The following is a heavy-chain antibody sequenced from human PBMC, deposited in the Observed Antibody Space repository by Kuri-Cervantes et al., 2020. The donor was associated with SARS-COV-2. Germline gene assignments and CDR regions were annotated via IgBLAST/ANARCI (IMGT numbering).Heavy chain of an antibody. D-gene: IGHD5-24*01. Sequence: GESLKISCAASGFTFSSYWMSWVRQAPGKGLEWVANIKQDGSEKYYVDSVKGRFTISRDNAKNSLYLQMNSLRAEDTAVYYCARVGMATILSDYWGQGTLVTVSS. J-gene: IGHJ4*02. CDR2: IKQDGSEK. CDR3: ARVGMATILSDY. CDR1: GFTFSSYW. V-gene: IGHV3-7*04.